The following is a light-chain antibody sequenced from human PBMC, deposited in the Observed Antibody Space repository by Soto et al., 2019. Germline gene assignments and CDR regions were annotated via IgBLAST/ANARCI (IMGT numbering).Light chain of an antibody. CDR2: ATS. CDR3: QQRYNWPLS. CDR1: QGIFSH. J-gene: IGKJ4*01. Sequence: IVLTQSPATLSLSPGERATLSCRASQGIFSHLDWFQQKPGQAPRLLIYATSNRASGVPARFSGSGSGTNFTLTISSLETEDFAVYYCQQRYNWPLSFGGGTKVDIK. V-gene: IGKV3-11*01.